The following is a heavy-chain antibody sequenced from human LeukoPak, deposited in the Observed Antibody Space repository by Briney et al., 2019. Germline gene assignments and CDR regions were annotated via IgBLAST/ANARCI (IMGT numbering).Heavy chain of an antibody. CDR3: AKGLWFGELLSLFDY. Sequence: GGSLRLSCAASGFTFDDYAMHWVRQAPGKGLEWVSGISWNSGSIGYADSVKGRFTISRDNSKNSLYLQMNSLRAEDTAVYYCAKGLWFGELLSLFDYWGQGTLVTVSS. CDR2: ISWNSGSI. CDR1: GFTFDDYA. J-gene: IGHJ4*02. V-gene: IGHV3-9*01. D-gene: IGHD3-10*01.